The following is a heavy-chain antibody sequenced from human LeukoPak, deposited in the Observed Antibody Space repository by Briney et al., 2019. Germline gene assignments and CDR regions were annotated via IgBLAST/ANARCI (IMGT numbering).Heavy chain of an antibody. CDR1: AFIFSNYG. CDR2: IKEDGSWK. CDR3: ARDRGWYHADS. Sequence: GGSLRLSCAASAFIFSNYGMHWVRQAPGKGLEWVANIKEDGSWKHYAVSVQGRFTISRDNAKNSLYLQMNSLRAEDTAVYYCARDRGWYHADSWGQGTLVTVSS. D-gene: IGHD6-19*01. J-gene: IGHJ4*02. V-gene: IGHV3-7*01.